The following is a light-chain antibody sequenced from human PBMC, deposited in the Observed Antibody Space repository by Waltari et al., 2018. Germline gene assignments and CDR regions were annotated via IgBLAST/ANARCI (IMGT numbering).Light chain of an antibody. V-gene: IGKV4-1*01. CDR3: QQHDGSPLT. CDR2: WSS. Sequence: DIVMTQSPDSPAVSLGERATINCKFRQSVLSSSNNKNYLTWYQQKPRQPPTLLLSWSSSQASGVPDRFSGGGAGTDFTLTISGQHAEDVAVYYCQQHDGSPLTFGAGTKVEIK. J-gene: IGKJ4*01. CDR1: QSVLSSSNNKNY.